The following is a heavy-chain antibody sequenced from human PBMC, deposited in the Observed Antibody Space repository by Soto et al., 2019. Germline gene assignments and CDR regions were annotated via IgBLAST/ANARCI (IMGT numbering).Heavy chain of an antibody. CDR1: GYKFTEYY. CDR2: VNPKRGDA. D-gene: IGHD3-9*01. V-gene: IGHV1-2*04. CDR3: AREPGLPSRYWYFDL. J-gene: IGHJ2*01. Sequence: QVVLVQSGAEVKKPVDSVKVSCKSSGYKFTEYYIHWVRQAPGQGPEWMGWVNPKRGDAVYAQKFQGWVTMTRDTATTTAYLEVNRLKPDDTAVYFCAREPGLPSRYWYFDLWGRGTLVTVSS.